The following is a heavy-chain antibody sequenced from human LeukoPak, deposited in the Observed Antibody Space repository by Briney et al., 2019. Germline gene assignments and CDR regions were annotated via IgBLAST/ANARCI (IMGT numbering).Heavy chain of an antibody. CDR3: AGGRVDSYGFLLEDY. V-gene: IGHV4-30-4*01. CDR1: GGSISSGDYY. J-gene: IGHJ4*02. CDR2: IYYSGST. Sequence: PSETLSLTCTVSGGSISSGDYYWSWIRQPPGKGLEWIGYIYYSGSTYYNPSLKSRVTISVDTSKNQFSLKLSSVTAADTAVYYCAGGRVDSYGFLLEDYWGQGTLVTVSS. D-gene: IGHD5-18*01.